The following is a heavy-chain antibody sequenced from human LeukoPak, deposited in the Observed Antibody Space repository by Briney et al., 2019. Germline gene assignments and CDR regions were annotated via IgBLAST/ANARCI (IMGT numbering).Heavy chain of an antibody. CDR1: GGSVSSESYH. D-gene: IGHD3-16*01. Sequence: SETLSLTCTASGGSVSSESYHWTWIRQPPVKGLEWIAYIFTGGSSYYNPSLKSRVTISVDTSKNQFSLKLNSVTAADTAQYHCARGVGGVREGFDIWGQGTMVTVSS. CDR3: ARGVGGVREGFDI. J-gene: IGHJ3*02. CDR2: IFTGGSS. V-gene: IGHV4-61*01.